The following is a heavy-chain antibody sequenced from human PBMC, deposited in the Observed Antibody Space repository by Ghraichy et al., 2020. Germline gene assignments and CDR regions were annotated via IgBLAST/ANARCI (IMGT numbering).Heavy chain of an antibody. CDR3: ARDWIGDIEYSSPYGMDV. Sequence: GGSLRLSCAASGFTVSSNYMSWVRQAPGKGLEWVSVIYSGGSTYYADSVKGRFTISRDNSKNTLYLQMNSLRAEDTAVYYCARDWIGDIEYSSPYGMDVWGQGTTVTVSS. CDR1: GFTVSSNY. V-gene: IGHV3-53*01. D-gene: IGHD6-6*01. CDR2: IYSGGST. J-gene: IGHJ6*02.